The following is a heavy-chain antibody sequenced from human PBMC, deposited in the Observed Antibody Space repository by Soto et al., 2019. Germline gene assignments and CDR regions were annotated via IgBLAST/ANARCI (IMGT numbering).Heavy chain of an antibody. CDR1: GFTFSSYW. D-gene: IGHD6-6*01. J-gene: IGHJ6*02. CDR2: INSDGSST. Sequence: LRLSCADSGFTFSSYWMHWVRQAPGKGLVWVSRINSDGSSTSYADSVKGRFTISRDNAKNTLYLQMNSLRAEDTAVYYCARIAARPGYYYYGMDVWGQGTTVTVSS. CDR3: ARIAARPGYYYYGMDV. V-gene: IGHV3-74*01.